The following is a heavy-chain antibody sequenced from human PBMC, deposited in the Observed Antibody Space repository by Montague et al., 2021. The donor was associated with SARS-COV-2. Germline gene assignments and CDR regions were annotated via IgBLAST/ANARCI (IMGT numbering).Heavy chain of an antibody. J-gene: IGHJ5*02. CDR3: ARLWDFYGSGSYKNSWFDP. CDR1: AGSISTNSYY. D-gene: IGHD3-10*01. CDR2: ISYSGNT. Sequence: SETLSLTCTVSAGSISTNSYYWAWIRQPPGKGLEWIGSISYSGNTYFNPSLESRLTMSVDTSKNHFSLKLSSVTAADTAVYYCARLWDFYGSGSYKNSWFDPWGQGTRVTVSS. V-gene: IGHV4-39*02.